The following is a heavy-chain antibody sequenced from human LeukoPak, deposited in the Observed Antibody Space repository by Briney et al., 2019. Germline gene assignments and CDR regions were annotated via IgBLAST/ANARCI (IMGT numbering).Heavy chain of an antibody. Sequence: SSETLSLTCTVSGDSISTSYWSWIRRPPGKGLEWIGHIYSSGTTVYNPSLSGRVTISVDTSKKQLYLKLTAVTAADTAVYYCARDRQPSWYRGLDVWGQGTTVTVSS. V-gene: IGHV4-59*01. J-gene: IGHJ6*02. CDR1: GDSISTSY. CDR3: ARDRQPSWYRGLDV. D-gene: IGHD6-13*01. CDR2: IYSSGTT.